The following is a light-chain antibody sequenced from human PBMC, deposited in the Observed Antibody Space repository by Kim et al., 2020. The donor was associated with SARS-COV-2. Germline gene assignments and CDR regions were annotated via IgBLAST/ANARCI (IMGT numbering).Light chain of an antibody. J-gene: IGLJ3*02. Sequence: QSALTQPRSVSGSPGQSVTISCTGTSSDIGYYNYVSWYQQHPGKAPKLMIYDVTKRPSGVPDRFSASKSGNTASLTISGLQSEDEADYYCCTYAGDSWVFGGGTQLTVL. V-gene: IGLV2-11*01. CDR3: CTYAGDSWV. CDR2: DVT. CDR1: SSDIGYYNY.